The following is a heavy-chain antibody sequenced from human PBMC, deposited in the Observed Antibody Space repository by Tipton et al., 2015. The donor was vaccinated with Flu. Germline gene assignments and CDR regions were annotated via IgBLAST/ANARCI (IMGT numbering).Heavy chain of an antibody. D-gene: IGHD2-21*02. J-gene: IGHJ4*02. Sequence: TLSLTCTVSGDTLRSTKWWTWVRQPPGKGLEWIGEIYHVGNTRNNPSLKSRFTMSVDKSENQFSLKLNSVTAADTAVYYCAKGDSLFEYWGQGTLVTVSS. CDR1: GDTLRSTKW. CDR2: IYHVGNT. V-gene: IGHV4-4*02. CDR3: AKGDSLFEY.